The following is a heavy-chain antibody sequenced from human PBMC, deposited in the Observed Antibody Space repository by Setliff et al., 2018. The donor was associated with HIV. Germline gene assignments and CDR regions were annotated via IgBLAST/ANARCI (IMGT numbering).Heavy chain of an antibody. J-gene: IGHJ5*02. CDR1: GYTFTDYF. CDR2: ISPDNANT. CDR3: ATDLGSHALDP. V-gene: IGHV1-2*02. Sequence: ASVKVSCKSSGYTFTDYFMHWVRQAPGQGLEWMGWISPDNANTRISQRFRGSVTMTRDRSINTAYMELSGLRSDDTAVYYCATDLGSHALDPWGQGTLVTVSS. D-gene: IGHD6-13*01.